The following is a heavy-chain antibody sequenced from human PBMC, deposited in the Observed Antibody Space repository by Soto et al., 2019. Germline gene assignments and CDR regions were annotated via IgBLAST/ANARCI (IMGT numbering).Heavy chain of an antibody. CDR1: GFTFSSYG. CDR3: AKPQYPGLLPTLYFDY. J-gene: IGHJ4*02. CDR2: ISYDGSNK. V-gene: IGHV3-30*18. D-gene: IGHD2-2*02. Sequence: LRLSCAAPGFTFSSYGMHWVRQAPGKGLEWVAVISYDGSNKYYADSVKGRFTISRDNSKKKLYLQMNSPSAEDKTVYYCAKPQYPGLLPTLYFDYWGQGTLVTVSS.